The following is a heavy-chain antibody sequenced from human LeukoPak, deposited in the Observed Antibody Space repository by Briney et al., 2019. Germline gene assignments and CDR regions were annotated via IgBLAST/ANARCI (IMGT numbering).Heavy chain of an antibody. V-gene: IGHV3-7*01. J-gene: IGHJ4*02. CDR1: GFTFGDHA. D-gene: IGHD2/OR15-2a*01. CDR2: LWPAGGTV. Sequence: GGSLRLSCTGSGFTFGDHAMSWVRQAPGKGLEWVATLWPAGGTVHYMDSVQGRFTISRDNAENSLYLQMNSLRVEDTAVYYCARLLGSVTTYDYWGQGTLVTVSS. CDR3: ARLLGSVTTYDY.